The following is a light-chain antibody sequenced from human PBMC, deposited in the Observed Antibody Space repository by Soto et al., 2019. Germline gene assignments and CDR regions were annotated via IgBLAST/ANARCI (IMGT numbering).Light chain of an antibody. J-gene: IGLJ2*01. CDR1: SSDVGSYNL. CDR2: EGS. V-gene: IGLV2-23*03. CDR3: CSYAGSSAFDVL. Sequence: QSALTQPASVSGSPGQSITISCTGTSSDVGSYNLVSWYQQHPGKAPKLMIYEGSKRPSGVSNHFSGPKSGNTAFLTISGLQAEDEADYYCCSYAGSSAFDVLFGGGTKLTVL.